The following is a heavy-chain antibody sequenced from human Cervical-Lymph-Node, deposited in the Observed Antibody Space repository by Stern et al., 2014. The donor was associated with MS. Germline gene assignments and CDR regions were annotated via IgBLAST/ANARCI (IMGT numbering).Heavy chain of an antibody. J-gene: IGHJ4*02. D-gene: IGHD6-19*01. CDR2: INTNTGNP. Sequence: MQLVESGSELKKPGASVKVSCKASGYTFTSYAMNWVRQAPGQGLERMGWINTNTGNPTYAQGFTGRFVFSLDTSVSTAYLQISSLKAEDTAVYYCARDWTGIAVAGTGCWGQGTLVTVSS. CDR3: ARDWTGIAVAGTGC. V-gene: IGHV7-4-1*02. CDR1: GYTFTSYA.